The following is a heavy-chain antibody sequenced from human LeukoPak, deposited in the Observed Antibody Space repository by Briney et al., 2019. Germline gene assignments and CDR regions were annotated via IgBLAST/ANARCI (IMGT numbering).Heavy chain of an antibody. CDR2: IYYSGST. J-gene: IGHJ5*02. V-gene: IGHV4-39*07. Sequence: SETLSLTCSVSDGSISSSTSFWGWIRQPPGKGLEWIGNIYYSGSTYYNPSLKSRVTISVDTSKNQFSLKLSSVTAADTAVYYCAREGRFEDYVWGSYPPHWFDPWGQGTLVTVSS. CDR1: DGSISSSTSF. CDR3: AREGRFEDYVWGSYPPHWFDP. D-gene: IGHD3-16*02.